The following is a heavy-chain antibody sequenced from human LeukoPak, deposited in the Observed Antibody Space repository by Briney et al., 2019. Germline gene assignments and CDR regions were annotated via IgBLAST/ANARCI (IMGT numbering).Heavy chain of an antibody. J-gene: IGHJ1*01. CDR1: GGSISSSSYY. CDR2: IYYSGST. V-gene: IGHV4-39*01. D-gene: IGHD3-10*01. CDR3: ARFHPGFGE. Sequence: AETLTLTCTVSGGSISSSSYYWGWIRQPPGKGLEWIGSIYYSGSTYYNPFLESRVTISVDTSKNQFSLKLSSVTAADTAVYYCARFHPGFGEWGQGTLVGVP.